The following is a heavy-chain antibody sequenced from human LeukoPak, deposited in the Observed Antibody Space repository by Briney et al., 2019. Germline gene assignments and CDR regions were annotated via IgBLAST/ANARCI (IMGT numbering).Heavy chain of an antibody. CDR2: ISNSSSYI. CDR1: GFTFSSYS. CDR3: ARDRTYYYDSSGYWGKYYFDY. Sequence: GGSLRLSCAASGFTFSSYSMNWVRQAPGKGLEWVSSISNSSSYIYYADSVKGRFTISKDNAKNSLYLQMNSLRAEDKAVYYCARDRTYYYDSSGYWGKYYFDYWGQGTLVTVSS. J-gene: IGHJ4*02. D-gene: IGHD3-22*01. V-gene: IGHV3-21*01.